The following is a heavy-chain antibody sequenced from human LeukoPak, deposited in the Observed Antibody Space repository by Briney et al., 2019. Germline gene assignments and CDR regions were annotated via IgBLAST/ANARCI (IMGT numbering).Heavy chain of an antibody. Sequence: SGTLSLTCTVSGGSISSYYWSWIRQPPGKGLEWIGYIYYSGSTNYNPSLKSRVTISIDTSKKHFSLKLSSVTAADTAVYYCARGYDTSGSDGFDIWGQGTMVTVSS. CDR1: GGSISSYY. CDR3: ARGYDTSGSDGFDI. CDR2: IYYSGST. J-gene: IGHJ3*02. V-gene: IGHV4-59*08. D-gene: IGHD3-22*01.